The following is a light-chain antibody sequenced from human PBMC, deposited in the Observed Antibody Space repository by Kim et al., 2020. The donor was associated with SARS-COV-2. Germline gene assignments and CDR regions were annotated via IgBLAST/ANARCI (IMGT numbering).Light chain of an antibody. CDR3: APWDDSLSGWV. V-gene: IGLV1-47*02. CDR1: SANIGSNS. Sequence: GQRVTSSCSGSSANIGSNSVYWFQQLPGTAPKLLIYNNNQRPSGVPDRFSGSKSGTSASLAISGLRSEDEADYYCAPWDDSLSGWVFGGGTQLTVL. CDR2: NNN. J-gene: IGLJ3*02.